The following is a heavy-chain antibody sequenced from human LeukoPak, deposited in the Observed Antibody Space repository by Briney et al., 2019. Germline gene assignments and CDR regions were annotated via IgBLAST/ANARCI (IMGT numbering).Heavy chain of an antibody. J-gene: IGHJ4*02. D-gene: IGHD2-15*01. CDR2: IYYSGST. Sequence: PSETLSLTCTASGGSISSGGYYWSWIRQHPGKGLEWIGYIYYSGSTYYNPSLKSRVTISVDTSKNQFSLKLSSVTAADTAVYYCARERRYCSGGSCYYFDYWGQGTLVTVSS. CDR3: ARERRYCSGGSCYYFDY. V-gene: IGHV4-31*03. CDR1: GGSISSGGYY.